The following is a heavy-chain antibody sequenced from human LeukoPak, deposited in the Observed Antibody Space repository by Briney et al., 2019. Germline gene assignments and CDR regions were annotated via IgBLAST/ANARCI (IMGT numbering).Heavy chain of an antibody. J-gene: IGHJ4*02. CDR2: STNTGAT. D-gene: IGHD6-6*01. CDR1: GFAFSSYT. V-gene: IGHV3-23*01. CDR3: AKAWYSSSSLSEYYFDY. Sequence: PGGSLRLSCAASGFAFSSYTMTWVRLAPAPGKGLEWVSTSTNTGATYYADSVKGRFTISRDNSKNTLYLQMNSLRAEDTAVYYCAKAWYSSSSLSEYYFDYWGQGTLVTVSS.